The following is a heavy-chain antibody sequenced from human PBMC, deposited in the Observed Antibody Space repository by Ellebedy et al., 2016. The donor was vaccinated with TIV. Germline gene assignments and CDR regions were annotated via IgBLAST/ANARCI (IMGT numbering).Heavy chain of an antibody. V-gene: IGHV1-18*04. CDR1: GYTFTSYG. CDR3: ARYCNSTTCSNWFDP. Sequence: AASVKVSCKTSGYTFTSYGISWARQAPGQGLEWMGWISAYNGNTNYAQMLQGRVTMTTDTFTSTAYMELRSLRSDDPAVYYCARYCNSTTCSNWFDPWGQGTLVTVSS. J-gene: IGHJ5*02. D-gene: IGHD2-2*01. CDR2: ISAYNGNT.